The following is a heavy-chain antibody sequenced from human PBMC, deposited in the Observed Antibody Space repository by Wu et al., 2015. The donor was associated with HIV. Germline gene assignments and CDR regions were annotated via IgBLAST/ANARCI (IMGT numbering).Heavy chain of an antibody. CDR1: GYNFGDFG. Sequence: VQLEQSGGEVKKPGTSVKVACKGSGYNFGDFGIHWVRQAPGEGLEWMGWISAHNGNIKYAQKFQGRVTMTTDTSSTTSYMELRTLTSDDTAVYYCASWFGAGIVLAGYRYFDLWGRGTLVTVSS. V-gene: IGHV1-18*01. CDR2: ISAHNGNI. CDR3: ASWFGAGIVLAGYRYFDL. J-gene: IGHJ2*01. D-gene: IGHD6-19*01.